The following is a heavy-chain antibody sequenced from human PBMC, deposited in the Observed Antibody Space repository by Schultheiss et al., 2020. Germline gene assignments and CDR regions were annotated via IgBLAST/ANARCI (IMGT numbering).Heavy chain of an antibody. Sequence: GGSLRLSCKASGYTFTGYYMHWVRQAPGQGLEWMGWINPNSGGTNYAQKFQGRVTMTRDTSISTAYMELSSLRSEDTAVYYCARGDYDSSGTYYYGMDVWGQGTTVTVSS. CDR2: INPNSGGT. CDR1: GYTFTGYY. D-gene: IGHD3-22*01. CDR3: ARGDYDSSGTYYYGMDV. V-gene: IGHV1-2*02. J-gene: IGHJ6*02.